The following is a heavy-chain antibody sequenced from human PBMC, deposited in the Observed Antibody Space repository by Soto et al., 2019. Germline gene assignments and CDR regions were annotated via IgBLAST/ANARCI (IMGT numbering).Heavy chain of an antibody. Sequence: QVQLVESGGGVVQPGRSLRLSCAASGFTFSSYGMHWVRQAPGKGLEWVAVIWYDGSNKYYADSVKGRFTISRDNSKNTLYLQMNSLRAEDTAVYYCARDPGMGNLDYWGQGTLVTVSS. CDR1: GFTFSSYG. D-gene: IGHD7-27*01. J-gene: IGHJ4*02. CDR3: ARDPGMGNLDY. CDR2: IWYDGSNK. V-gene: IGHV3-33*01.